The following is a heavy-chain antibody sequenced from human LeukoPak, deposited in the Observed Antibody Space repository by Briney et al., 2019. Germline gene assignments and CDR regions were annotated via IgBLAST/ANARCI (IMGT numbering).Heavy chain of an antibody. CDR2: IYYSGSP. J-gene: IGHJ4*02. Sequence: PSETLSLTCTVSGGSISSSIYYWGWNRPPPGKGLEWIGRIYYSGSPYYNPSLKSRVTISVDTSKNQFSLKLSSVTAADTAVYYCARQLAAAGHFDYWGQGTLVTVSS. CDR3: ARQLAAAGHFDY. CDR1: GGSISSSIYY. V-gene: IGHV4-39*01. D-gene: IGHD6-13*01.